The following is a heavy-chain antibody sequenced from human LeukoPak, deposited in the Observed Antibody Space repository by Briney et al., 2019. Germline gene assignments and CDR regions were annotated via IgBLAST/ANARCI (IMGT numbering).Heavy chain of an antibody. J-gene: IGHJ4*02. Sequence: SETLSLTCAVSGYSISSGYYWGWIRQPPGKGLEWIGSIYHSGSTYYNPSLKSRVTISVDTSKNQFSLKLSSATAADTAVYYCARLPYGPVDAPPFDYWGQGTLVTVSS. CDR1: GYSISSGYY. D-gene: IGHD4-17*01. CDR3: ARLPYGPVDAPPFDY. CDR2: IYHSGST. V-gene: IGHV4-38-2*01.